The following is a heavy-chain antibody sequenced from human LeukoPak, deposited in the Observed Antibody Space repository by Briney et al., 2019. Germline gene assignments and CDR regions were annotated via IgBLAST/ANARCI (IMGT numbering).Heavy chain of an antibody. CDR2: ISGSGDIT. V-gene: IGHV3-23*01. D-gene: IGHD3-22*01. CDR1: ECIFSSYV. Sequence: GGSLRLSCAASECIFSSYVMSWVRQAPGKWLEWVSSISGSGDITYYADSVKGRFTISRDNSKNTLFLQMNSLRAEDTAVYYCAKARDRSGPYGDYWGQRTLVTVSS. J-gene: IGHJ4*02. CDR3: AKARDRSGPYGDY.